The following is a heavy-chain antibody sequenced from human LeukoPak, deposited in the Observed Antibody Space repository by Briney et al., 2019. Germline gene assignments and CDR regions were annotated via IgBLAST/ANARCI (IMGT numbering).Heavy chain of an antibody. V-gene: IGHV4-39*07. CDR3: AREREYSSSWFPAYYFDY. Sequence: SETLSLTCTVSGGSISSSSYYWGWIRQPPGKGLEWIGSIYYSGSTYYNPSLKSRVTISVDTSKNQFSLKLSSVTAADTAVYYCAREREYSSSWFPAYYFDYWGQGTLVTVSS. CDR1: GGSISSSSYY. J-gene: IGHJ4*02. CDR2: IYYSGST. D-gene: IGHD6-13*01.